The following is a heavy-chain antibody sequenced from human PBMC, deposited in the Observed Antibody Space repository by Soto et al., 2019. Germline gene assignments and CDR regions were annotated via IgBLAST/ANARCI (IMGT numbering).Heavy chain of an antibody. CDR1: GFTFSSYW. Sequence: GGSLRLSCAASGFTFSSYWMHWVRQAPGKGLVWVSRVNTDGITHYADSVKGRFTISRDNAKNTLYLQMNSLSAEDTAVYYCARLGLSLAPTSGDIWGQGTMVSVSS. D-gene: IGHD1-26*01. V-gene: IGHV3-74*01. CDR2: VNTDGIT. CDR3: ARLGLSLAPTSGDI. J-gene: IGHJ3*02.